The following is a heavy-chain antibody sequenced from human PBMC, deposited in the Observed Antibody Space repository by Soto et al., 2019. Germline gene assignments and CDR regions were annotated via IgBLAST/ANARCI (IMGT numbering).Heavy chain of an antibody. Sequence: SETLSLTCAVYGGSISSYYWSWLRQPPGKGLEWIGYIYDSGSTLYNPSLKSRVTISVDRPNNQFSLKLRSVTAADTAIYYCAGDIRSGSYRFDYWGQGTLVTVSS. CDR3: AGDIRSGSYRFDY. V-gene: IGHV4-59*08. CDR1: GGSISSYY. D-gene: IGHD1-26*01. J-gene: IGHJ4*02. CDR2: IYDSGST.